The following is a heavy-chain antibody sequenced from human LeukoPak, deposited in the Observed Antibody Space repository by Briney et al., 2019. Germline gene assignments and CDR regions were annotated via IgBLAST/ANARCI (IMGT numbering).Heavy chain of an antibody. CDR2: INPIFETP. CDR3: ATMAAEAPSYWYFDL. V-gene: IGHV1-69*05. J-gene: IGHJ2*01. D-gene: IGHD3-10*01. CDR1: GVTFSNYA. Sequence: GASVKVSCKASGVTFSNYAFNWVRQAPGQGLEWMGGINPIFETPNYAQKFQGRLTITTDESTSTAYMELSDLRSEDTAVYYCATMAAEAPSYWYFDLWGRGTLVSVSS.